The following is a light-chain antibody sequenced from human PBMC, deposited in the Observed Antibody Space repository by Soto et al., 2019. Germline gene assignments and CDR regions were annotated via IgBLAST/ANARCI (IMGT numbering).Light chain of an antibody. Sequence: EIVMTQSPATLSVSPGERATLSCRASQSVSGNLAWYQQKPGQAPRPLIYGASTRATGIPARFSGSGSGTEFTLTISSLLSEDFAVYYCQQYNNWPPFTFGPGTKVDIK. J-gene: IGKJ3*01. CDR3: QQYNNWPPFT. CDR2: GAS. CDR1: QSVSGN. V-gene: IGKV3-15*01.